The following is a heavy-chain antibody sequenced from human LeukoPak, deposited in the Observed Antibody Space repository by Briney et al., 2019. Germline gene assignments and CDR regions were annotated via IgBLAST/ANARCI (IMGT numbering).Heavy chain of an antibody. CDR1: GGSFSGYY. Sequence: SETLSLTCAVYGGSFSGYYWSWIRQSPGKRLEWIGETDHSGSTLYNPSLKNRVTISVDPSKNQFSLKLTSVTAADTAVYYCAGVEGRTDDYWGQGTLVTVSS. V-gene: IGHV4-34*01. D-gene: IGHD3-10*01. CDR3: AGVEGRTDDY. CDR2: TDHSGST. J-gene: IGHJ4*02.